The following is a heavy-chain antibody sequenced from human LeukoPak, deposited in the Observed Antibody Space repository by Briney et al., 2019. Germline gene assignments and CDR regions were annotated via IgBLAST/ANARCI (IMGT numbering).Heavy chain of an antibody. CDR1: GYTFTSYG. V-gene: IGHV1-18*01. Sequence: ASVKVSCKASGYTFTSYGISWVRQAPGQGLEWMGWISAYNGNTNYAQKLQGRVTMTTDTSTSTAYMGLRSLRSDDTAVYYCARDMARGVVVVAPNWFDPWGQGTLVTVSS. CDR3: ARDMARGVVVVAPNWFDP. D-gene: IGHD2-15*01. J-gene: IGHJ5*02. CDR2: ISAYNGNT.